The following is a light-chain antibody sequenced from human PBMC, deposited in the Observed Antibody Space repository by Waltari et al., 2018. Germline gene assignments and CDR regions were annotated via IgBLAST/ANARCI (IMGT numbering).Light chain of an antibody. CDR2: AAS. Sequence: DIQMTQSPSSLSASVGDRVTITCRTSQMISDYLNWYQQKPGKAPNLLIYAASTLQSGVPSRFSGSGSGTEFTPTISSLQPEDFATYYCQQSYTTPTFGGGTKVEI. CDR1: QMISDY. J-gene: IGKJ4*01. V-gene: IGKV1-39*01. CDR3: QQSYTTPT.